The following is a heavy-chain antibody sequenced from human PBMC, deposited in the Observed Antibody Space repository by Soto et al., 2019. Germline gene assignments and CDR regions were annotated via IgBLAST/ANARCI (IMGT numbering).Heavy chain of an antibody. V-gene: IGHV3-23*01. CDR3: AKDEGDLWFGELLSYFDY. Sequence: GGSLRLSCAASGFTFSSYAMSWVRQAPGKGLEWVSAISGSGGSTYYADSVKGRFTISRDNSKNTLYLQMNSLRAEDTAVYYCAKDEGDLWFGELLSYFDYWGQGTLVTVSS. J-gene: IGHJ4*02. CDR1: GFTFSSYA. CDR2: ISGSGGST. D-gene: IGHD3-10*01.